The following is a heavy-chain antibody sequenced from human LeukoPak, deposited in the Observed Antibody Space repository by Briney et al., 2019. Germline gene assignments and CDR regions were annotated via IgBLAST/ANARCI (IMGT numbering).Heavy chain of an antibody. Sequence: ASVKVSCKASGYTFTGYYMHWVRQAPGQGLEWMGRINPNSGGTNFAQKFQGRVTMTGDTSISTAYMELSRLKSDDTAVYYCTRGDRNEKLDYWGQGTLVTVSS. D-gene: IGHD1-14*01. CDR1: GYTFTGYY. CDR3: TRGDRNEKLDY. V-gene: IGHV1-2*06. CDR2: INPNSGGT. J-gene: IGHJ4*02.